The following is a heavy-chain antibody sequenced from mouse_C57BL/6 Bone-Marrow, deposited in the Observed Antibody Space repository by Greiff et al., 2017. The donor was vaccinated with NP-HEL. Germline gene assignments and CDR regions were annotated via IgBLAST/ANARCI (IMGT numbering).Heavy chain of an antibody. CDR2: IDPNSGGT. Sequence: LVESGAELVKPGASVKLSCKASGYTFTSYWMHWVKQRPGRGLEWIGRIDPNSGGTKYNEKFKSKATLTVDKPSSTAYMQLSSLTSEDSAVYYCARDLFYSNYEAWFAYWGQGTLVTVSA. CDR1: GYTFTSYW. V-gene: IGHV1-72*01. J-gene: IGHJ3*01. CDR3: ARDLFYSNYEAWFAY. D-gene: IGHD2-5*01.